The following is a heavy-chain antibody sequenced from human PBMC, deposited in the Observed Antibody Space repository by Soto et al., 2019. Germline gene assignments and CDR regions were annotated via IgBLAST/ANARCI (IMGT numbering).Heavy chain of an antibody. V-gene: IGHV1-69*13. CDR2: IIPIFGTA. J-gene: IGHJ3*02. CDR3: ASSGYYDSSGSGAFDI. CDR1: GGTFSSYA. D-gene: IGHD3-22*01. Sequence: SVKVSCKASGGTFSSYAISWVRQAPGQGLEWMGGIIPIFGTANYAQKFQGRVTITADESTSTAYMELSSLRSEDTAVYYCASSGYYDSSGSGAFDIWGQGTMVTVSS.